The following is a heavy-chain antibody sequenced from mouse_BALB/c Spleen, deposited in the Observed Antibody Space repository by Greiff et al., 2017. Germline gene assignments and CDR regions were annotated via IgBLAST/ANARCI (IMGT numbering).Heavy chain of an antibody. CDR3: NMGYDYDVGFDY. D-gene: IGHD2-4*01. V-gene: IGHV14-4*02. CDR2: IDPENGDT. J-gene: IGHJ2*01. CDR1: GFNIKDYY. Sequence: VQLQQSGAELVRSGASVKLSCTASGFNIKDYYMHWVKQRPEQGLEWIGWIDPENGDTKYAPKFQGKATMTADTSSNTAYLQLSSLTSEDTAVYYCNMGYDYDVGFDYWGQGTTLTVSS.